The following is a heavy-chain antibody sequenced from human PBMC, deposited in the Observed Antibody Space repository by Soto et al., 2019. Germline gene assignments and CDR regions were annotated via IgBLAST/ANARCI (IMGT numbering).Heavy chain of an antibody. CDR1: GGSISSYY. J-gene: IGHJ5*01. Sequence: SETLSLTCTVSGGSISSYYWSWIRQPPGKGLEWIGYIYYSGNTNYNPSLKSRVTISVDTSKNQFSLKLTSVTAADTAVYYCGSLPWGDDGGIFDSWGRGTLVSVSS. V-gene: IGHV4-59*01. CDR3: GSLPWGDDGGIFDS. D-gene: IGHD4-17*01. CDR2: IYYSGNT.